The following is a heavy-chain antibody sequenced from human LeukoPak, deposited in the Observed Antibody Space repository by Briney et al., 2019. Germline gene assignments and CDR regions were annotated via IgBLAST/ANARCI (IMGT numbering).Heavy chain of an antibody. J-gene: IGHJ6*03. V-gene: IGHV4-59*08. Sequence: SQTLSLTCTVAGGSVSSYYWSWIRQPPGKGLGWIGYIYYSGSTNYNPSLKSLVTISVDTSKNHFSLKLSSVAAADTAVYYCARRSAEVRYCSSTSCYAADYYYYMDVWGKGTTVTVSS. D-gene: IGHD2-2*01. CDR3: ARRSAEVRYCSSTSCYAADYYYYMDV. CDR1: GGSVSSYY. CDR2: IYYSGST.